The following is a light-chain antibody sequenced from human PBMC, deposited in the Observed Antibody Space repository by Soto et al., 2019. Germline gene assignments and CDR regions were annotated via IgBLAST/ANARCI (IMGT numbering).Light chain of an antibody. CDR3: QQYYSTLKT. J-gene: IGKJ1*01. CDR1: QGISSY. Sequence: AIRMTQSPSSLSASTGDRVTITCRASQGISSYLAWYQQKPGKAPKLLIYAASTLQSGVPSRFSGSGSGTDFTLPISCLQSEDFATYYCQQYYSTLKTFGQGTKVEIK. CDR2: AAS. V-gene: IGKV1-8*01.